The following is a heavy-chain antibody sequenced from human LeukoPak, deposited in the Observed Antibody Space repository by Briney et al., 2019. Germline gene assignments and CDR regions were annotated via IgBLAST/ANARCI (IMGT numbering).Heavy chain of an antibody. CDR2: INHSGST. Sequence: SETLSLTCAVYGGSFSGYYWSWIRQPPGKGLEWIGEINHSGSTNYNPSLKSRVTISVDTSKNQFSLKLSSVTAADTAVYYYASRPAYYYDSSGYYDPHYYGMDVWGQGTTVTVS. J-gene: IGHJ6*02. V-gene: IGHV4-34*01. CDR1: GGSFSGYY. D-gene: IGHD3-22*01. CDR3: ASRPAYYYDSSGYYDPHYYGMDV.